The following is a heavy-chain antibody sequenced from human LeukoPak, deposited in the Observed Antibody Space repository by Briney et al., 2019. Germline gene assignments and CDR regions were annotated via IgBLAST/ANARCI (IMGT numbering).Heavy chain of an antibody. D-gene: IGHD2-21*02. J-gene: IGHJ3*02. CDR2: IYPGDSDA. CDR1: GYNFTTYW. V-gene: IGHV5-51*01. Sequence: GESLKISCTGSGYNFTTYWIGWVRQMPGKGLEWMGIIYPGDSDARYSPSFQGQVTISVDKSISTAYLQWSSLKASDTAMYYCARQGRIVVVTTTHDAFDIWGQGTMVTVSS. CDR3: ARQGRIVVVTTTHDAFDI.